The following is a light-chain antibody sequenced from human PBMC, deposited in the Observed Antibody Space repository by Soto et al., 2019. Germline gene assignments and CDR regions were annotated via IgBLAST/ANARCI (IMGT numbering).Light chain of an antibody. V-gene: IGLV2-23*02. Sequence: QSALTQPASVSGSPGQSITISCTGTNSDVGGYDRVSWYQQLPGKAPTLMIYEVNKRPSGVSNRFSGSKSGNTASLTISGLQAEDEADYYCCSSVGGPIWVFGGGTKLTVL. CDR3: CSSVGGPIWV. J-gene: IGLJ3*02. CDR2: EVN. CDR1: NSDVGGYDR.